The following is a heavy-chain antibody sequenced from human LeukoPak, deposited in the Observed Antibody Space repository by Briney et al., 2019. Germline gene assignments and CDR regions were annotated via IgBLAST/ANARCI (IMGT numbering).Heavy chain of an antibody. CDR2: IYSDGRT. D-gene: IGHD3-22*01. V-gene: IGHV3-53*01. CDR3: ARAPGGTQASSGYFDY. J-gene: IGHJ4*02. Sequence: PGGSLRLSCAASGFTFSSYAMSWVRQAPGKGLEWVSVIYSDGRTYYADSVKGRFTISRDNSKNTLYLQMNSLRAEDTAVYYCARAPGGTQASSGYFDYWGQGTLVTVSS. CDR1: GFTFSSYA.